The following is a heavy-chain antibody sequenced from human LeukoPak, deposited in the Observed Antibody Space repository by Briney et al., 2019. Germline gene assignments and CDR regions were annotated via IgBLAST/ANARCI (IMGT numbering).Heavy chain of an antibody. CDR3: AREEATDDAFDI. J-gene: IGHJ3*02. V-gene: IGHV3-53*01. Sequence: GGSLRLSCAASGFTFSTYSMNWVRQAPGKGLEWVSVIYSGGSTYYADSVKGRFTISRDNSKNTLYLQMNSLRAEDTAVYYCAREEATDDAFDIWGQGTMVTVSS. D-gene: IGHD5-12*01. CDR2: IYSGGST. CDR1: GFTFSTYS.